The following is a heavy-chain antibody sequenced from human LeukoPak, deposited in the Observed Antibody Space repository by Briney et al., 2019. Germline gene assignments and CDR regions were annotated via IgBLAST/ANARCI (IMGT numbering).Heavy chain of an antibody. Sequence: RASVKVSCTASGYTFTGYYLHWVRQAPGQGLEWMGWINPNSGGTNYAQKFQGRVTMTRDTSISTAYMELSRLRSDDTAVYYCAREETPGWLQSLPGYWGQGTLVTVSS. CDR2: INPNSGGT. CDR3: AREETPGWLQSLPGY. D-gene: IGHD5-12*01. J-gene: IGHJ4*02. CDR1: GYTFTGYY. V-gene: IGHV1-2*02.